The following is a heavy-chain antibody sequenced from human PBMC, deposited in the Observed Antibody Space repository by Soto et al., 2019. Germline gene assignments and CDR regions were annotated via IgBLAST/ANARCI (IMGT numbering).Heavy chain of an antibody. D-gene: IGHD3-22*01. V-gene: IGHV4-31*03. CDR2: IDYSGNT. J-gene: IGHJ1*01. CDR1: GGSITSGGYY. Sequence: QVQLQESGPGLVKPSQTLSLTCTVSGGSITSGGYYWNWIRQHPGKGLEYIGYIDYSGNTYYNPSPTSRVAISVDTSKNQFSLNLNFVTAADTAVYFWARLVYDSSGFGYFHHWGQGTLVTVSS. CDR3: ARLVYDSSGFGYFHH.